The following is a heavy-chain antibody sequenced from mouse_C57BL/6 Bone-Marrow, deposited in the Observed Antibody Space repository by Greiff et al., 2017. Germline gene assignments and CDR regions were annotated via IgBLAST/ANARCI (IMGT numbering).Heavy chain of an antibody. Sequence: QVQLQQPGAELVMPGASVKLSCKASGYTFTSYWMHWVKQRPGQGLEWIGEIDPSDSYTNYNQKFKGKSTLTVDKSSSTAYMQLSSLTSEDSAVYYCAREGIIGYYYGSSWGQGTLVTVSP. D-gene: IGHD1-1*01. V-gene: IGHV1-69*01. CDR2: IDPSDSYT. CDR1: GYTFTSYW. J-gene: IGHJ3*01. CDR3: AREGIIGYYYGSS.